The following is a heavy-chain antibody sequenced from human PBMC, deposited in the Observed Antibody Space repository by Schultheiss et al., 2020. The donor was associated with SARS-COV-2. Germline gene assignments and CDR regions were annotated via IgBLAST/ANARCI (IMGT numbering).Heavy chain of an antibody. V-gene: IGHV4-61*05. CDR2: IYYSGST. Sequence: GSLRLSCTVSGGSISSSSYYWGWIRQPPGKGLEWIGYIYYSGSTNYNPSLKSRVTISVDTSKNQFSLKLSSVTAADTATYYCARDQGSGWYDFWGQGTLVTVSS. J-gene: IGHJ5*01. CDR3: ARDQGSGWYDF. D-gene: IGHD6-19*01. CDR1: GGSISSSSYY.